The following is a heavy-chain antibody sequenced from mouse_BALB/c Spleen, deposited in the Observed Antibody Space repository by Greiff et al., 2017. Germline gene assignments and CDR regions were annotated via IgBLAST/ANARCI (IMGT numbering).Heavy chain of an antibody. J-gene: IGHJ4*01. CDR2: INSNGGST. D-gene: IGHD2-14*01. CDR3: ARDRRYNYYAMDY. V-gene: IGHV5-6-3*01. CDR1: GFTFSSYG. Sequence: EVQVVESGGGLVQPGGSLKLSCAASGFTFSSYGMSWVRQTPDKRLELVATINSNGGSTYYPDSVKGRFTISRDNAKNTLYLQMSSLKSEDTAMYYCARDRRYNYYAMDYWGQGTSVTVSS.